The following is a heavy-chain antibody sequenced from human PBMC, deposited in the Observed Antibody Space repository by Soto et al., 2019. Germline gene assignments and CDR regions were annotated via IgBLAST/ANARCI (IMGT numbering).Heavy chain of an antibody. J-gene: IGHJ6*02. CDR3: AREVVLGGTNFYYYGLGV. V-gene: IGHV3-23*01. CDR2: ISGSGTST. Sequence: EVRLLESGGGLVQSGGSLRLSCVASGFTLSSYAMSWVRQAPEKGLEWVSAISGSGTSTYYTDSVKGRFTISRDNSENTLYLQMNSLRAEDTATYCWAREVVLGGTNFYYYGLGVWGQGATVAVSS. CDR1: GFTLSSYA. D-gene: IGHD3-10*01.